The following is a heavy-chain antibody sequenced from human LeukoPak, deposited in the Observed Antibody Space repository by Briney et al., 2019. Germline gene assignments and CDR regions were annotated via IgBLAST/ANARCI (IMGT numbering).Heavy chain of an antibody. V-gene: IGHV4-59*08. CDR1: GGSISSYY. CDR3: ARVDGYDFWSGRYFDY. D-gene: IGHD3-3*01. CDR2: IYYSGST. Sequence: SGTLSLTCTVSGGSISSYYWSWIRQPPGKGLEWIGYIYYSGSTNYNPSLKSRVTISVDTSKNQFSLKLSSVTAADTAVYYCARVDGYDFWSGRYFDYWGQGTLVTVSS. J-gene: IGHJ4*02.